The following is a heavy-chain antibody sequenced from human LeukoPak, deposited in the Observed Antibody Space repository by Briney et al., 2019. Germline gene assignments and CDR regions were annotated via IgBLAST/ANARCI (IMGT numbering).Heavy chain of an antibody. CDR2: INSDGGDT. D-gene: IGHD1-20*01. J-gene: IGHJ4*02. V-gene: IGHV3-74*01. CDR3: ATFGFNWNLGY. Sequence: GGSLRLSCAASGVTFSNYYVHWVRQPPGKGLVWVSRINSDGGDTGYVDSVKGRFTISRDNAKNTVYLQMNSLGAEDTAVYYCATFGFNWNLGYWGQGTLVTVSS. CDR1: GVTFSNYY.